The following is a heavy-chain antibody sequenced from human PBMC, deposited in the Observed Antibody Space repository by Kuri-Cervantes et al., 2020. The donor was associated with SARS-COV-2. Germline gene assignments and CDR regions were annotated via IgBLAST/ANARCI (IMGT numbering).Heavy chain of an antibody. CDR1: GFTFSSYA. CDR2: ISGSGGST. D-gene: IGHD5-18*01. CDR3: ARDDLHYVDTARVGYFDY. J-gene: IGHJ4*03. Sequence: GGSLRLSCAASGFTFSSYAMSWVRQAPGKGLEWVSAISGSGGSTYYADSVKGRFTISRDSSKNTLYLQMNSLRAEDTAVYYCARDDLHYVDTARVGYFDYWGQGTLVTVSS. V-gene: IGHV3-23*01.